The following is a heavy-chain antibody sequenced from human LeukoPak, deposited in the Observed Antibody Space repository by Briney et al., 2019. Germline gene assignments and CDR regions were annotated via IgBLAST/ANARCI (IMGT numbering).Heavy chain of an antibody. CDR2: INHSGST. J-gene: IGHJ4*02. Sequence: PSETLSLTCAVYGGSFSGYYWSWIRQPPGKGLEWIGEINHSGSTNYNPSLKSRVTISVGTSKNQFSLKLSSVTAADTAVYYCARGGVGATPGWGQGTLVTVSS. D-gene: IGHD1-26*01. CDR1: GGSFSGYY. CDR3: ARGGVGATPG. V-gene: IGHV4-34*01.